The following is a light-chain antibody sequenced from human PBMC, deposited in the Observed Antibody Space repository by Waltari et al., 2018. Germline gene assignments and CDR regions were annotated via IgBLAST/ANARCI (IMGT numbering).Light chain of an antibody. CDR1: INDVGVADY. Sequence: QSALTQPHSVSASPGQSVTIPCSGSINDVGVADYVSWYQHHPGKAPKLIIYDVTKRPSGVPDRFSASKSDNTASLTISGLQAEDEADYYCCSYAGSITFWVFGGGTKLTVL. CDR2: DVT. J-gene: IGLJ3*02. V-gene: IGLV2-11*01. CDR3: CSYAGSITFWV.